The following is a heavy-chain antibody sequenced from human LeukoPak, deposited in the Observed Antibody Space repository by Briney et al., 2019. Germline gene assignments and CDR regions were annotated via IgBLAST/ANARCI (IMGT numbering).Heavy chain of an antibody. Sequence: GGSLRLSCTASGFLFDDYGMTWVRHAPGKGLEWVSSISGSSSYIYYADSVKGRFSISRDNAKNSLYLQMNSLRAEDTAVYYCARDLLGWELHYFDYWGQGTLVTVSS. CDR3: ARDLLGWELHYFDY. CDR1: GFLFDDYG. D-gene: IGHD1-26*01. CDR2: ISGSSSYI. J-gene: IGHJ4*02. V-gene: IGHV3-21*01.